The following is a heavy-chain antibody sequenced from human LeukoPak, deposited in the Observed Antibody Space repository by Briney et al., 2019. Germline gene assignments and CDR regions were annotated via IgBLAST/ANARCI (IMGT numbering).Heavy chain of an antibody. CDR2: IIPIFGTA. J-gene: IGHJ4*02. CDR1: GGTFTSYA. V-gene: IGHV1-69*13. CDR3: ARGGDSSGYGANY. D-gene: IGHD3-22*01. Sequence: ASVKVSCKASGGTFTSYAISWVRQAPGQGLEWMGGIIPIFGTANYARKFQGRVTITADESTSTAYMELSSLRSEDTAVYYCARGGDSSGYGANYWGQGTLVTVSS.